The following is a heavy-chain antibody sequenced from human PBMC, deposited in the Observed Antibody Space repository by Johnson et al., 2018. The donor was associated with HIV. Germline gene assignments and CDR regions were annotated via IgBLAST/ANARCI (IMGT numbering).Heavy chain of an antibody. CDR3: AFIEYSSWDAFDI. D-gene: IGHD6-6*01. CDR1: GFTFSSYA. CDR2: ISYDGSNK. Sequence: QVQLVESGGGVVQPGRSLRLSCAASGFTFSSYAMHWVRQAPGKGLEWVAVISYDGSNKYYADSVKGRFTISRDNSKNTLYLQMNSLRAEDTAGYYCAFIEYSSWDAFDIWGQGTMVTVSS. V-gene: IGHV3-30*04. J-gene: IGHJ3*02.